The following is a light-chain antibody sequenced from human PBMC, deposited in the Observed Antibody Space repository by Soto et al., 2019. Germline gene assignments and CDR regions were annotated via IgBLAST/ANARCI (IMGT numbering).Light chain of an antibody. CDR2: GAS. Sequence: IVLTQSPGTLSLSPGERATLSCRASQSVSSTYLAWYQQKPGQAPRLLIYGASNRATGIPDRFSGSGSGTDFTLTISRLEPEDFAVYYCQQYGGSRWTCGQGTRVDI. J-gene: IGKJ1*01. CDR1: QSVSSTY. V-gene: IGKV3-20*01. CDR3: QQYGGSRWT.